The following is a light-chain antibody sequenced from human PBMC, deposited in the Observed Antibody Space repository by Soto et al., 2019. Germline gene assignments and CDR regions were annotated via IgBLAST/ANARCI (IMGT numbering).Light chain of an antibody. J-gene: IGKJ3*01. CDR3: QQFSGSLT. Sequence: EVVLTPSPGTLSLSPGESATLSCRASQNIYTGYLAWYQQKPGQAPRLLISGASDRATGIPDRFTGSGSGTDFTLTISRLEPEDFAVYYCQQFSGSLTFGPGTKVDIK. CDR1: QNIYTGY. CDR2: GAS. V-gene: IGKV3-20*01.